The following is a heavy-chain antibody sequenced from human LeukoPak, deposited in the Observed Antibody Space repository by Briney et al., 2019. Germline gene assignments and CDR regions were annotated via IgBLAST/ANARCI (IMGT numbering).Heavy chain of an antibody. Sequence: SVKVSCKASGGTFSSYAISWVRQAPGQGLEWMGGIIPIFGTANYAQKFQGRATITADESTSTAYMELSSLRSEDTAVYYCARGSGYYGSGSYYNWSDPWGQGTLVTVSS. CDR3: ARGSGYYGSGSYYNWSDP. V-gene: IGHV1-69*01. D-gene: IGHD3-10*01. J-gene: IGHJ5*02. CDR1: GGTFSSYA. CDR2: IIPIFGTA.